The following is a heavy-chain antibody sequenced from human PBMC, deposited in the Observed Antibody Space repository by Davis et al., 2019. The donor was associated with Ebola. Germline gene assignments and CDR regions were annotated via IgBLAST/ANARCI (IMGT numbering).Heavy chain of an antibody. J-gene: IGHJ3*02. Sequence: GESLKISCAASGFTFSTSSMHWVRQAPGKGLEWVAFLSFDGSNEYYTDSVKGRFTISRDDSKDTLFLQMNSLRAEDTAIYYCVRVSRNIATGWYRFDAFDIWGQGALVTVSS. CDR1: GFTFSTSS. D-gene: IGHD6-19*01. CDR3: VRVSRNIATGWYRFDAFDI. V-gene: IGHV3-30*04. CDR2: LSFDGSNE.